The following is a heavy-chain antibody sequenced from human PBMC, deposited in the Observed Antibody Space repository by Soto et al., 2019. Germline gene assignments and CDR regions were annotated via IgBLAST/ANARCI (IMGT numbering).Heavy chain of an antibody. J-gene: IGHJ6*02. CDR2: FDPEDGET. V-gene: IGHV1-24*01. CDR1: GYTLTELS. D-gene: IGHD3-10*01. Sequence: VKVSCKVSGYTLTELSMHWVRQAPGKGLEWMGGFDPEDGETIYAQKFQGRVTMTEDTSTDTAYMELSSLRSEDTAVYYCATDRGPLYYGSGSYYKRAGYYYGMDVWGQGTTVTVSS. CDR3: ATDRGPLYYGSGSYYKRAGYYYGMDV.